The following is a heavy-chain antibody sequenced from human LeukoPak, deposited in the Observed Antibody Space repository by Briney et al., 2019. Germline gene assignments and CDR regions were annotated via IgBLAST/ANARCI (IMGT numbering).Heavy chain of an antibody. CDR1: GFTVSSNY. J-gene: IGHJ5*02. CDR2: IYSAGNT. CDR3: ARASGYSGSRRWFDP. D-gene: IGHD5-12*01. Sequence: GGSLRLSCAASGFTVSSNYMSWVRQAPGKGLEWVSFIYSAGNTYYADFVKDRFTISRHTSKNTLYLQMNSLRAEDTAVYYCARASGYSGSRRWFDPWGQGTLVTVSS. V-gene: IGHV3-53*04.